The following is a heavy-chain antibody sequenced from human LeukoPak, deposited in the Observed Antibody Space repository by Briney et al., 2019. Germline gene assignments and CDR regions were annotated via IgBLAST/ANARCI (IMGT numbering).Heavy chain of an antibody. Sequence: SETLSLTCTVSSGSISNYDWSWIRQPAGKGLEWIGRIYTSGSTNYNPSLKSRVTMSVNTSKKQFSLKLSSVTAADTAVYYCARLTSSWYQDWYFDLWGRGTLVTVSS. CDR2: IYTSGST. D-gene: IGHD6-13*01. V-gene: IGHV4-4*07. J-gene: IGHJ2*01. CDR3: ARLTSSWYQDWYFDL. CDR1: SGSISNYD.